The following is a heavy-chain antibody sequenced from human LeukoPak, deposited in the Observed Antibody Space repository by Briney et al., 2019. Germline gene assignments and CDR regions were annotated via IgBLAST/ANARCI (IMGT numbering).Heavy chain of an antibody. V-gene: IGHV1-2*02. CDR3: ARELRYFDWLGRETYFDY. CDR2: INPNSGGT. Sequence: ASVKVSCKASGYTFTGYYMHWVRQAPGQGLKWMGWINPNSGGTNYAQKFQGRVTMTRDTSISTAYMELSRLRSDDTAVYYCARELRYFDWLGRETYFDYWGQGTLVTVSS. J-gene: IGHJ4*02. CDR1: GYTFTGYY. D-gene: IGHD3-9*01.